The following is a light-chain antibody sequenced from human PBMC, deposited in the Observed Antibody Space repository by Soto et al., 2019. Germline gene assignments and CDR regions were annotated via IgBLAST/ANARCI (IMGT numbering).Light chain of an antibody. CDR3: QQYNNWPTIT. CDR1: QSVGKN. J-gene: IGKJ5*01. CDR2: GAS. V-gene: IGKV3-15*01. Sequence: IVMTQSPGTLSVSPGQRVTLSCRASQSVGKNLAWHQPTPAQAPRLFXYGASTRANGIPARFSGSGSGTELTLTLSSLQSEDFAFYVGQQYNNWPTITFGPGTRLEI.